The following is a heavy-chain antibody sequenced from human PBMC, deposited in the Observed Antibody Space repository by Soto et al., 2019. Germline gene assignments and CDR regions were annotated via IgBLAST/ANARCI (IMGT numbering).Heavy chain of an antibody. Sequence: ASVTVSCKASGYTFPNYGISWVRQAPGQGLEWMGWISAYNGNTNYAQKLQGRVTMTTDTSPSTADMELRSLRSDDTAVYYCARAADYDFWSGYYTPHAFDIWGQGTMVTVSS. J-gene: IGHJ3*02. V-gene: IGHV1-18*01. CDR3: ARAADYDFWSGYYTPHAFDI. CDR2: ISAYNGNT. D-gene: IGHD3-3*01. CDR1: GYTFPNYG.